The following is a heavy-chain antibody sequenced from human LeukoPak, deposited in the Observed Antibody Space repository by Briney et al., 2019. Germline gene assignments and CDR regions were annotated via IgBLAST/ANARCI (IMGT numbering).Heavy chain of an antibody. CDR2: VYYSGSA. D-gene: IGHD3-3*01. V-gene: IGHV4-59*01. J-gene: IGHJ3*02. Sequence: PSETLSLTCTVSGGSISSYYWSWIRQPPGKGLEWIGYVYYSGSAHYNPSLRSRVTISVDTSKSQISLKLSSVTAADTAVYYCASAIFVENAFDIWGQGTMVTVSS. CDR1: GGSISSYY. CDR3: ASAIFVENAFDI.